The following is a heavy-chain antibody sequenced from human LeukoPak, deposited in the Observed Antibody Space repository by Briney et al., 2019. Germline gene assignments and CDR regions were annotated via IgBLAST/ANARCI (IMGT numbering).Heavy chain of an antibody. CDR3: ARASRWLAFDN. CDR2: IWYDGSNK. D-gene: IGHD6-19*01. Sequence: PGRSLRLSCAASGFTFSSYGMHWVRQAPGKGLEWVAVIWYDGSNKYYADSVKGRFTISRDNSKNTLYLQMNSLRAEDTAVYFCARASRWLAFDNWGQGTLVTVSS. J-gene: IGHJ4*02. V-gene: IGHV3-33*01. CDR1: GFTFSSYG.